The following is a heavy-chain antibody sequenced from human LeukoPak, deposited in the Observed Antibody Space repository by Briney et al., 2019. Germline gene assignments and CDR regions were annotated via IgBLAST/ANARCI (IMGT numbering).Heavy chain of an antibody. CDR1: GYTFTGYY. CDR2: INPNSGGT. Sequence: ASVKVSCKASGYTFTGYYMHWVRQAPGQGLEWMGWINPNSGGTNYAQKFQGRVTMTRDTSISTAYMELSRLRSDDTAVYYCARVVRSGTYYYGMDVWGQGTTVTVSS. V-gene: IGHV1-2*02. D-gene: IGHD3-3*01. CDR3: ARVVRSGTYYYGMDV. J-gene: IGHJ6*02.